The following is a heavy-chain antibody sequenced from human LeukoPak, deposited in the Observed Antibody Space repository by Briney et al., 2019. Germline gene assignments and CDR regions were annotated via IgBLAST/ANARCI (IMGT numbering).Heavy chain of an antibody. CDR3: ARAGPYYYYYGMDV. D-gene: IGHD1-1*01. CDR2: INPNSGGT. CDR1: GYTFTGYY. V-gene: IGHV1-2*02. J-gene: IGHJ6*02. Sequence: GASVKVSCKASGYTFTGYYMHWVRQAPGQGLEWMGWINPNSGGTNYAQKFQGRVTMTRDTSISTAYMELSRLRSDDTAVYYCARAGPYYYYYGMDVWGQGTTVTVSS.